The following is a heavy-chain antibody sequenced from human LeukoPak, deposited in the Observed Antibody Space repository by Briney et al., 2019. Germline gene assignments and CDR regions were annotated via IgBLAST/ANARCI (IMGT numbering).Heavy chain of an antibody. CDR2: ISYDGSNK. J-gene: IGHJ6*03. V-gene: IGHV3-30*18. D-gene: IGHD5-24*01. CDR1: GFTFSSYG. CDR3: AKAGDGYNKDYYYYMDV. Sequence: GGSLRLSCAASGFTFSSYGMHWVRQAPGKGLEWVAVISYDGSNKYYADSVKGRFTISRDNSKNTLYLQMNSLRAEDTAVYYCAKAGDGYNKDYYYYMDVWGKGTTVTVSS.